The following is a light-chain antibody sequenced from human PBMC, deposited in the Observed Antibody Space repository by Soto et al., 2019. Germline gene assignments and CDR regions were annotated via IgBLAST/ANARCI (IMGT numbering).Light chain of an antibody. CDR1: SSDVGGYNY. V-gene: IGLV2-8*01. CDR3: SSYAGSSNV. J-gene: IGLJ1*01. CDR2: EVN. Sequence: QSALTQPPSASGSPGQSVAISCTGTSSDVGGYNYVSWYQQHPGKAPKLMLYEVNKRPSGVPDRFSGSKSVNTASLTVPGLQAEDEADYYCSSYAGSSNVFGTGTKVTAL.